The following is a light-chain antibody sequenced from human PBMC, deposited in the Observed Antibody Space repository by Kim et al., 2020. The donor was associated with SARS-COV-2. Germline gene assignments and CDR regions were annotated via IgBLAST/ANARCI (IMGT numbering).Light chain of an antibody. J-gene: IGLJ3*02. CDR1: TGPVTSSHF. Sequence: PGETVPLPCSSSTGPVTSSHFPYWFQQRPDQAPRTLISDTTNTHSWTPARFSGSLLGDKAALTLSGAQPEDEADYYCLLSYSGVWVFGGGTQLTVL. CDR2: DTT. CDR3: LLSYSGVWV. V-gene: IGLV7-46*01.